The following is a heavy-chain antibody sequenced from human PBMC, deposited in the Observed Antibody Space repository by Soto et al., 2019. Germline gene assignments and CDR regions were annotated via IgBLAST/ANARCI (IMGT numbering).Heavy chain of an antibody. CDR1: GGSISSGGYY. CDR2: IYYSGST. Sequence: SETLSLTCTVSGGSISSGGYYWSWIRQHPGKGLEWIGYIYYSGSTYYNPSLKSRVTISVDTSKNQFSLKLSSVTAADTAVYYCARHMIAVAGTLSWFDPWGQGTLVTVSS. V-gene: IGHV4-31*03. J-gene: IGHJ5*02. CDR3: ARHMIAVAGTLSWFDP. D-gene: IGHD6-19*01.